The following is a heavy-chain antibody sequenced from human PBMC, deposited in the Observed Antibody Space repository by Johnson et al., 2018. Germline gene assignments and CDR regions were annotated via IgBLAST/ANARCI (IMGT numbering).Heavy chain of an antibody. CDR3: ARGQWLVSYMDV. CDR2: INPTGGST. D-gene: IGHD6-19*01. V-gene: IGHV1-46*01. J-gene: IGHJ6*03. Sequence: QVQLVQSGAEVKKPGASVKVSCQASGYTFTSYSMHWVRQAPGQGLEWMGIINPTGGSTTYAQKFQGRVTMTRDTSTSTVYMELSSLRSDDTAVYYCARGQWLVSYMDVGGKGTTVTVSS. CDR1: GYTFTSYS.